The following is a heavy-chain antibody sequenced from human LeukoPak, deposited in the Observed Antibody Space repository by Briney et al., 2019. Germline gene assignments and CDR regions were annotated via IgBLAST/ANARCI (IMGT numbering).Heavy chain of an antibody. Sequence: SETLSLTCTVSGDSINNFYWSWIRQPAGKGLEWIGRVYSSGTTDYNPSLKSRVSMSVDTSSNQFSLRLGSMTAADTALYYCARGYKPASGKDGAFDIWGQGTMVTVSS. V-gene: IGHV4-4*07. CDR3: ARGYKPASGKDGAFDI. CDR1: GDSINNFY. D-gene: IGHD6-13*01. J-gene: IGHJ3*02. CDR2: VYSSGTT.